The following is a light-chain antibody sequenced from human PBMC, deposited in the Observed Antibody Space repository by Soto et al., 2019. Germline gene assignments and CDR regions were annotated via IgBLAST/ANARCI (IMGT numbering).Light chain of an antibody. CDR2: GAS. J-gene: IGKJ5*01. V-gene: IGKV3-11*01. CDR3: QQRSNWPPIT. Sequence: EIVMTQSPATLSVSPGERATLSCRASQSVSSYLAWYQQKPGQAPRLLIYGASNRAAGIPARFSGSGSGTDFTPTINSLEPEDFAVYYCQQRSNWPPITFGQGTRLDIK. CDR1: QSVSSY.